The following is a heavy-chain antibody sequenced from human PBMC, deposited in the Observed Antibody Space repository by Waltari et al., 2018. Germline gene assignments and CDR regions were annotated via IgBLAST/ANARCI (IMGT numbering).Heavy chain of an antibody. J-gene: IGHJ4*02. Sequence: EVQLVESGGGLVQPGGSLRLSCAASGFTFSTFWMHWVRQAPGKGLEWVANIKQDGSVKYYVDSVKGRFTISRDNAKNSLYLQMNSLRAEDTAVYYFTRGGNSLWDYWGQGTLVTVSS. CDR1: GFTFSTFW. D-gene: IGHD1-7*01. V-gene: IGHV3-7*01. CDR3: TRGGNSLWDY. CDR2: IKQDGSVK.